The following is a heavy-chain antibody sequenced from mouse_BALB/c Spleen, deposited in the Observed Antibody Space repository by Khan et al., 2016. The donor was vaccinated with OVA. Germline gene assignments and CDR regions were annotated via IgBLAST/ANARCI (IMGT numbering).Heavy chain of an antibody. CDR1: GFTFSSYS. V-gene: IGHV5-6*01. Sequence: EVELVESGGDLVKPGGSLKLSCAASGFTFSSYSMSWVRQTPDKRLEWVASISSGGDYTHYPDSVKGRFTISRDNADNALYLQMSSLRSEDTAMYYCASHLTGSCDYWGQGTLVTVSA. CDR2: ISSGGDYT. CDR3: ASHLTGSCDY. D-gene: IGHD4-1*01. J-gene: IGHJ3*01.